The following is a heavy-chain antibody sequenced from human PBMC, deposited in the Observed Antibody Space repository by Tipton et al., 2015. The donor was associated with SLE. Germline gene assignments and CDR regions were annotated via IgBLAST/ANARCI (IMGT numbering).Heavy chain of an antibody. CDR3: AREAPYCGGDCYEF. D-gene: IGHD2-21*01. V-gene: IGHV4-59*01. J-gene: IGHJ4*02. Sequence: TLSLTCTVSGDSISSYYWSWIRQPPGKGLEWVGYIYFSGSTKYNPSLKSRVTISEDMSKKQFSLNLTSVTAADTAGYYCAREAPYCGGDCYEFWGQGIQVTVSS. CDR1: GDSISSYY. CDR2: IYFSGST.